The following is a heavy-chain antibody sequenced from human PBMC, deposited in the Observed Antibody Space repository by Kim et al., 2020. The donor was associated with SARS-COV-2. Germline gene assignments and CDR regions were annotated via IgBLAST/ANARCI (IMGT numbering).Heavy chain of an antibody. Sequence: GGSLRLSCAASGVTFSGYAMHWVRQPPGKGLEWVAGITYNGSNKDYAASVKGRFTISRDNAKTTLYLHMNRLRAEDTALYFCAKAPDSRGRGGSFDDWG. CDR3: AKAPDSRGRGGSFDD. D-gene: IGHD6-19*01. CDR1: GVTFSGYA. CDR2: ITYNGSNK. V-gene: IGHV3-30*18. J-gene: IGHJ3*01.